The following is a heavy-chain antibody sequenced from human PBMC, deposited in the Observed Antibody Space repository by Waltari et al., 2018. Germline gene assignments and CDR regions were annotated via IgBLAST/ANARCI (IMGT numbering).Heavy chain of an antibody. V-gene: IGHV3-23*03. Sequence: EVQLLESGGGLVQPGGSLRLSCAASGFTFSSYAMSWVRQAPGKGLEWVSVIYSGGSTYYADSVKGRFTISRDNSKNTLYLQMNSLRAEDTAIYYCARSVAVTTFGCQFDPWGQGTLVTVSS. CDR1: GFTFSSYA. CDR2: IYSGGST. D-gene: IGHD4-17*01. CDR3: ARSVAVTTFGCQFDP. J-gene: IGHJ5*02.